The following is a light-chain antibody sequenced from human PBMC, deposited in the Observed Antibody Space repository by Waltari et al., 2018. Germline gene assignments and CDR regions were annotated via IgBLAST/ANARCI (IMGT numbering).Light chain of an antibody. Sequence: SYELTQPPSVSVSTGQTAKITSSGDGWPEKYANGYQWKSGQAPVLVIYEDNTRPAGIPERFSGSSSGTLATLTINGAQVEDEAEYFCYSTDSSDNVRVFGGGTKLTVL. V-gene: IGLV3-10*01. CDR3: YSTDSSDNVRV. J-gene: IGLJ3*02. CDR1: GWPEKY. CDR2: EDN.